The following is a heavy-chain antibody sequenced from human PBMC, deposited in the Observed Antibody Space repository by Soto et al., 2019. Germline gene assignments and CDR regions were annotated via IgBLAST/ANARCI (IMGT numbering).Heavy chain of an antibody. CDR3: ARHGVRSAWFDP. D-gene: IGHD4-17*01. CDR1: GGSISSSSYY. J-gene: IGHJ5*02. V-gene: IGHV4-39*01. CDR2: IYYSGST. Sequence: QLQLQESGPGLVKPSETLSLTCTVSGGSISSSSYYWGWIRQPPGKGLEWIGSIYYSGSTYYNTSLKSRVTISVDTSKNQFSLKLSSVTAADTAVYYCARHGVRSAWFDPWGQGTLVTVSS.